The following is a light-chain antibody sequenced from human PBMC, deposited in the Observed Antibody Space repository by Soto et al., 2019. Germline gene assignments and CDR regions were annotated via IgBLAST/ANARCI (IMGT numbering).Light chain of an antibody. V-gene: IGKV3-20*01. Sequence: EIVLTQSPGTLSLSPGERATLSCRTSQSVSNTYLAWYQQKPGQAPRLLIYGASSRAAGIPDRFSGGGSGTDFTLTISTLEPEDFAVYSCQQYGTSPPVYAFGQGTKLEIK. CDR3: QQYGTSPPVYA. CDR1: QSVSNTY. J-gene: IGKJ2*01. CDR2: GAS.